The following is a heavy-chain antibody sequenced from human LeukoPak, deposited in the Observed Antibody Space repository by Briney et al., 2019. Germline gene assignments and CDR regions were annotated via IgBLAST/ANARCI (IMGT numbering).Heavy chain of an antibody. CDR2: IYSDGST. Sequence: GRSLRLSRAASGYSVSDKPMTWVRQAAGKGLEGVSVIYSDGSTHYSESVRGRFYISRDNSKNTLYLQMNSLGAEDTAVYYCAARPDSNRGPYDCWGQGTLVTVSS. J-gene: IGHJ4*02. CDR1: GYSVSDKP. V-gene: IGHV3-66*01. D-gene: IGHD1/OR15-1a*01. CDR3: AARPDSNRGPYDC.